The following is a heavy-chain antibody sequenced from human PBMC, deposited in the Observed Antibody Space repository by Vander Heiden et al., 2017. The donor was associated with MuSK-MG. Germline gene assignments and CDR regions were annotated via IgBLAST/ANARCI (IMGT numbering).Heavy chain of an antibody. CDR1: GGSISSGGYY. CDR2: IYYSGST. Sequence: QVQLQESGPGLVKPSQTLSPTCTVSGGSISSGGYYWSWIRQHPGKGLEWIGYIYYSGSTYYNPSLKSRVTISVDTSKNQCSLKLSSVTAAETAVYYCARAGRTSRAGYYYMDVWGKGTTVTVSS. D-gene: IGHD2-2*01. CDR3: ARAGRTSRAGYYYMDV. J-gene: IGHJ6*03. V-gene: IGHV4-31*03.